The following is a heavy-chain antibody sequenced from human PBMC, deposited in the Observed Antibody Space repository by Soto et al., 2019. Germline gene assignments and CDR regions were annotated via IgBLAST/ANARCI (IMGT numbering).Heavy chain of an antibody. V-gene: IGHV4-4*07. CDR2: IHSTRSP. Sequence: SETLSLTCTVSGDSVSKYYWNWIRQPAGKGLEWIGRIHSTRSPNYNPSLKSRVTMSVDTSKNQFSLKLNLTSVTAADTAVYYCARSPAYGDYANLDTWGQGTLVTVSS. D-gene: IGHD4-17*01. CDR3: ARSPAYGDYANLDT. J-gene: IGHJ5*02. CDR1: GDSVSKYY.